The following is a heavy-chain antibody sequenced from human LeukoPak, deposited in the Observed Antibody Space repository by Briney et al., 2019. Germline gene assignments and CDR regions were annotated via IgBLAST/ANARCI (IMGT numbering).Heavy chain of an antibody. CDR3: ASLTPVSTTYYFDY. J-gene: IGHJ4*02. CDR1: GGSISSSSYY. V-gene: IGHV4-39*01. D-gene: IGHD4-11*01. Sequence: PSDPLSLTCTVSGGSISSSSYYWGWLRQPPGMGLDWIGSIYYSGSTYYNPSLKSRVTISVDTSKNQFSLKLSSVTAADTAVYYCASLTPVSTTYYFDYWGQGTLVTVSS. CDR2: IYYSGST.